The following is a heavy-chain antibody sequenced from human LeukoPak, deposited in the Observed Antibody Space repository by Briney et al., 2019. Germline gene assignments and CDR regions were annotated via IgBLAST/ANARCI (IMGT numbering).Heavy chain of an antibody. J-gene: IGHJ5*02. CDR3: ARLLYSSGWYGLRWFDP. CDR2: INHSGST. V-gene: IGHV4-39*07. D-gene: IGHD6-19*01. Sequence: SETLSLTCTVSGGSISSGSYYWSWIRQPPGKGLEWIGEINHSGSTNYNPSLKSRVTISADTSKNQFSLKLSSVTAADTAVYYCARLLYSSGWYGLRWFDPWGQGTLVTVSS. CDR1: GGSISSGSYY.